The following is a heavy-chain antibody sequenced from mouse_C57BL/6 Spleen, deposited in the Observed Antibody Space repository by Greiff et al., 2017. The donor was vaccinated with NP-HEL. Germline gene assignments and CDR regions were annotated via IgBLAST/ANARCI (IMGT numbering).Heavy chain of an antibody. CDR2: INPSNGGT. V-gene: IGHV1-53*01. CDR3: ARGRVPEDYYAMDY. J-gene: IGHJ4*01. D-gene: IGHD1-1*01. CDR1: GYTFTSYW. Sequence: VQLQQPGTDLVKPGASVKLSCKASGYTFTSYWMHWVKQRPGQGLEWIGNINPSNGGTHYNEKLKSQATLTVDKSSSTAYMQLSSLTSEDSAVYYCARGRVPEDYYAMDYWGQGTSVTVSS.